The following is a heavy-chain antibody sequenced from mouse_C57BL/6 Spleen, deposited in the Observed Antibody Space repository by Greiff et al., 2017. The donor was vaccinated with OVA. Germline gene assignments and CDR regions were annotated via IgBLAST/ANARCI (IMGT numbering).Heavy chain of an antibody. CDR3: ARGIVTTSFDY. CDR2: INPGNGGT. V-gene: IGHV1-53*01. D-gene: IGHD2-5*01. CDR1: GYTFTSYW. J-gene: IGHJ2*01. Sequence: VKLQQPGTELVKPGASVKLSCKASGYTFTSYWMHWVKQRPGQGLEWIGNINPGNGGTNYNEKFKSKATLTVDKSSSTAYMQLSSLTSEDSAVYYCARGIVTTSFDYWGQGTTLTVSS.